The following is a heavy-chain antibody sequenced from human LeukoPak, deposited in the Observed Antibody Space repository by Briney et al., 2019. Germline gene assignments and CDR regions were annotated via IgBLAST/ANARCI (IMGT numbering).Heavy chain of an antibody. CDR3: ARSLYDIFAGYFLYYFDY. D-gene: IGHD3-9*01. CDR2: FSGRGDRT. J-gene: IGHJ4*02. Sequence: GRSLRPSCVASGFTFTSFCMSWVRHAPGNGLEWVSSFSGRGDRTYYVDSVKGRFSISRDNCKDTLYLQMNSLRVEETAVYFCARSLYDIFAGYFLYYFDYWGQGTLVTVSS. CDR1: GFTFTSFC. V-gene: IGHV3-23*01.